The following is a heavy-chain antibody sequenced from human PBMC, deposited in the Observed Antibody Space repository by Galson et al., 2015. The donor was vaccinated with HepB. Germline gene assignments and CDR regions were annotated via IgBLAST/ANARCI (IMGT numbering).Heavy chain of an antibody. J-gene: IGHJ4*02. CDR2: IYRDDDK. D-gene: IGHD2/OR15-2a*01. V-gene: IGHV2-5*02. CDR3: ALSPAVSARYSFLY. Sequence: PALVKPTQTLTLTCTFSGFSLSGVGWIRQPPGKALEWLALIYRDDDKYLSPSLMSRLTVSKDTSKNQVVLTMTNMDPGDTATYYCALSPAVSARYSFLYWGQGILVTVSS. CDR1: GFSLSG.